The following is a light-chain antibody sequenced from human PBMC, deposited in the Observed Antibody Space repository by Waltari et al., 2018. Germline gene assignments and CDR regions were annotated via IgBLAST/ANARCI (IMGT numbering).Light chain of an antibody. J-gene: IGKJ1*01. V-gene: IGKV1-39*01. CDR2: DAS. CDR3: QQTYTTPRT. CDR1: QKTSSY. Sequence: DIQMTQSPSSLSASVEDRVTITCRASQKTSSYLNWYQQKPGTAPRLLIYDASRLQSGVPSRFSGSGSGTDFTLTISSLQPEDFGTYYCQQTYTTPRTFGQGTKVETK.